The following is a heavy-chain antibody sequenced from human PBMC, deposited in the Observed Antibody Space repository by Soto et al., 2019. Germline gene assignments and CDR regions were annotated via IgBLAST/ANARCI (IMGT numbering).Heavy chain of an antibody. CDR3: AHPHLSCSGDTCYTPHFDF. J-gene: IGHJ4*02. D-gene: IGHD2-15*01. CDR1: GFTFSNAW. V-gene: IGHV3-15*01. CDR2: IKSKIDGGAM. Sequence: GGSLRLSCAASGFTFSNAWMSWVRQAPGKGLEWVARIKSKIDGGAMDHAAPVKGRFTISRDDSKNTLYLQMSNMDPVDTATYFCAHPHLSCSGDTCYTPHFDFWGQGAQVTVSS.